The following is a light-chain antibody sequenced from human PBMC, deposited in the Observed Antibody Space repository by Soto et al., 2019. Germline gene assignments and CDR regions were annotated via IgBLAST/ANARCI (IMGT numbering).Light chain of an antibody. V-gene: IGKV3-20*01. CDR2: GAS. CDR3: QQYGASPRT. Sequence: IVFTQPPGTLSLSPGARATLSCRASQSIGSNYLAWYQQKHGQAPRLLIYGASSRAPGIPDRFSGSGSGTDGTITISRLEPEDGEVYDGQQYGASPRTFGQGTKVDIK. CDR1: QSIGSNY. J-gene: IGKJ1*01.